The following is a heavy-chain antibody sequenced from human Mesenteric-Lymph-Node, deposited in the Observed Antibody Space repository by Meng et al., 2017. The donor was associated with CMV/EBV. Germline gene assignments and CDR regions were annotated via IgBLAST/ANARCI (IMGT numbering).Heavy chain of an antibody. J-gene: IGHJ4*02. D-gene: IGHD4-11*01. V-gene: IGHV3-74*01. Sequence: LSCAASGFTFSSYWMHWVRQAPGKGLVWVSRINSDGSSTNYADSVKGRFTVSRDNAKNTLYLQMNSLRREDTAVYYCARETVATIDYWGQGTLVTVSS. CDR3: ARETVATIDY. CDR1: GFTFSSYW. CDR2: INSDGSST.